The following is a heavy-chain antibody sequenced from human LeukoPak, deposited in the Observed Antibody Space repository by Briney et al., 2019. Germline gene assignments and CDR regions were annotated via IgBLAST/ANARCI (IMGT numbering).Heavy chain of an antibody. Sequence: PSQTLSLTCTVSGGSISRDGYYWSWIRQPPGKGLEWLGFIYSSESTYYNPSLKSRVVISADTSKNQFYLKLSSVTAADTADYFCTGKYCSSGRCPHDDWGQGTLVTVTS. V-gene: IGHV4-31*03. CDR2: IYSSEST. D-gene: IGHD2-15*01. CDR3: TGKYCSSGRCPHDD. CDR1: GGSISRDGYY. J-gene: IGHJ4*02.